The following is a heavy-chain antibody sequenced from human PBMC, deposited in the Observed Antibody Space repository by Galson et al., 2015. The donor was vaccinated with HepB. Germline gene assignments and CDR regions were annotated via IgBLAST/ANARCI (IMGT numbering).Heavy chain of an antibody. Sequence: SLRLSCAASGFIFNSYAMTWVRQAPGKGLEWVAFISYDGSNKYYADSVKGRFTISRDNSKNTLYLQMNSLRPEDTAEYYCAREPYSSGWSKRGRYFDYWGQGALVTVSS. J-gene: IGHJ4*02. CDR1: GFIFNSYA. CDR2: ISYDGSNK. CDR3: AREPYSSGWSKRGRYFDY. V-gene: IGHV3-30-3*01. D-gene: IGHD6-19*01.